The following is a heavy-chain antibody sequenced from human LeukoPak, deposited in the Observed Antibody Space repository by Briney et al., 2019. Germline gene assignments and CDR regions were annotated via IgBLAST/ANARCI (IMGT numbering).Heavy chain of an antibody. J-gene: IGHJ4*02. Sequence: PGGSLRLSCAASGFTFSSYEMNWVRQAPGKGLEWVSYISSSGSTIYYADSVKGRFTISRDNAKNSLYLQMNSLRAEDTAVYYCARVRGVIVPYYFDYWGQGTLVTVSS. CDR2: ISSSGSTI. CDR1: GFTFSSYE. V-gene: IGHV3-48*03. D-gene: IGHD3-16*02. CDR3: ARVRGVIVPYYFDY.